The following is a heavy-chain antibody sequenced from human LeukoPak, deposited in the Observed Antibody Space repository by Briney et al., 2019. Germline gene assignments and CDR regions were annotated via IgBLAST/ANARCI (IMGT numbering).Heavy chain of an antibody. J-gene: IGHJ2*01. CDR2: IYYSGST. CDR3: ARHKRGTYDSSGFPYWYFDL. CDR1: GGSISSYY. D-gene: IGHD3-22*01. Sequence: SETLSLTCTVSGGSISSYYWSWIRQPPGKGLEWIGYIYYSGSTNYNPSLKSRVTISVDTSKNQFSLKLSSVTAADTAVYYCARHKRGTYDSSGFPYWYFDLWGRGTLVTVSS. V-gene: IGHV4-59*08.